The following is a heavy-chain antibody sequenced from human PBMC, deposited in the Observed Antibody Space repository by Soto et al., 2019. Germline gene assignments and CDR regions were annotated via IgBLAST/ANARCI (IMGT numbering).Heavy chain of an antibody. D-gene: IGHD1-26*01. J-gene: IGHJ4*02. CDR2: LTGSGSTT. V-gene: IGHV3-23*01. CDR3: VRDRSGSYLEGFDY. Sequence: DVQLLESGGTSVQPGGSLRLSCAASGFPFGTFGMSWVRQPPGKGLEWVSSLTGSGSTTYYAESVKGRFTIFKDNARNSLFLEMKSLRSEDTAVYPCVRDRSGSYLEGFDYWGQGTLVTVSS. CDR1: GFPFGTFG.